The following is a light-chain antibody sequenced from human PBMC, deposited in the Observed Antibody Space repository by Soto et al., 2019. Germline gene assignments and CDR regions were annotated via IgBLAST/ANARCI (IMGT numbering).Light chain of an antibody. CDR1: SSDVGTYNL. J-gene: IGLJ3*02. Sequence: QSVLTQPAAVSGSPGQSITISCTGTSSDVGTYNLVSWYQQYPGKAPKLMIYATSKRPSGVSNRFSGSKSGDTASLTISGLQAEDEADYYCTSSARGSTLVFGGGTKVTVL. V-gene: IGLV2-23*01. CDR2: ATS. CDR3: TSSARGSTLV.